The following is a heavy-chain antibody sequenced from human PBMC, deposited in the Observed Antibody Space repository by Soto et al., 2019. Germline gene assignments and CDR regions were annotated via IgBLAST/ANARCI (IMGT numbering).Heavy chain of an antibody. Sequence: GGSLRLSCAASGFTLSSYGMHWVRQAPGKGLEWVAVISYDGSNKYYADSVKGRFTISRDNSKNTLYLQMNSLRAEDTAVYYFAKSPHYGDGNYNMVLCGTGTTVTVSS. J-gene: IGHJ6*03. V-gene: IGHV3-30*18. CDR3: AKSPHYGDGNYNMVL. CDR1: GFTLSSYG. CDR2: ISYDGSNK. D-gene: IGHD4-17*01.